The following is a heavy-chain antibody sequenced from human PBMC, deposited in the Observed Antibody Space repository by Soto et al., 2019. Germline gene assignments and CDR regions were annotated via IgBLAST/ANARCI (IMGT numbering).Heavy chain of an antibody. D-gene: IGHD3-9*01. V-gene: IGHV3-30*03. CDR1: GFTFSSYG. CDR2: ISNDGSYK. J-gene: IGHJ6*02. CDR3: VTRSDYDILTGYGMEV. Sequence: QVQLVESGGGVVQPGRSLRLSCAASGFTFSSYGMYWVRQAPGKGLEWVAIISNDGSYKYYADSVKGRFTISRDNSKNTLYLQMNSLRAEDTAVYYCVTRSDYDILTGYGMEVWGQGTTVTVSS.